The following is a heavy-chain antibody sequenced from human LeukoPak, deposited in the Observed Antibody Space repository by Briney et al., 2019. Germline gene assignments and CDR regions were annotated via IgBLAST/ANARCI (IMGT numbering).Heavy chain of an antibody. Sequence: GGSLRLSCAASGFTFSSYGMHWVRQAPGKGLEYVSAISSNGGSTYYADSVKGRFTISRDNSKNTLYLQMSSLRAEDTAVYYCVKDGLEEVFDIWGQGTMVTVSS. CDR3: VKDGLEEVFDI. J-gene: IGHJ3*02. CDR2: ISSNGGST. V-gene: IGHV3-64D*09. D-gene: IGHD1-1*01. CDR1: GFTFSSYG.